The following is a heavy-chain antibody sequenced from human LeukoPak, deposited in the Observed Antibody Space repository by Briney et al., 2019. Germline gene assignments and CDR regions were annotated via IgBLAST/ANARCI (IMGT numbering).Heavy chain of an antibody. D-gene: IGHD3-3*01. Sequence: SETLSLTCTVSGGSISSYYWSWIRQPAGKGLEWIGRIYTSGGTNYNPSLKSRVTMSVDTSKNQFSLKLSSVTAADTAVYYCARGGADFWSGYSHLNWFDPWGQGTLVTVSS. CDR3: ARGGADFWSGYSHLNWFDP. CDR1: GGSISSYY. J-gene: IGHJ5*02. CDR2: IYTSGGT. V-gene: IGHV4-4*07.